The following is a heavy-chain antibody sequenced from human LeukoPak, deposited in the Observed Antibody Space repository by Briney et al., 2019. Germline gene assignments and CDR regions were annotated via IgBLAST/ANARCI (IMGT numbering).Heavy chain of an antibody. CDR2: ISYSGST. D-gene: IGHD3-3*01. CDR3: AREGSFGSPGC. J-gene: IGHJ4*02. V-gene: IGHV4-59*11. CDR1: GGSISGHH. Sequence: SETLSLTCTVPGGSISGHHWSWIRQPPGKGLEWIGYISYSGSTNYNPSLKSRVTMSVDTSKNQFSLNLSSVTTADTAVYYCAREGSFGSPGCWGQGTLVTVSS.